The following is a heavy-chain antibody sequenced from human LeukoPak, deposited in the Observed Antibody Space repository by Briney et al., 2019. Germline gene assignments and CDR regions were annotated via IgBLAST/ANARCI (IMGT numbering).Heavy chain of an antibody. D-gene: IGHD3-22*01. CDR1: GGTFSKYT. CDR3: ARENYYDGSGSPSASAPVDH. J-gene: IGHJ4*02. Sequence: GASVKVSCKASGGTFSKYTISWGRQRPGQGLEWMGGITPLFGTANYAQKFQGRVTITADESASTAYMELSSLRSEDTAVYYCARENYYDGSGSPSASAPVDHWGQGTLVTVSS. CDR2: ITPLFGTA. V-gene: IGHV1-69*13.